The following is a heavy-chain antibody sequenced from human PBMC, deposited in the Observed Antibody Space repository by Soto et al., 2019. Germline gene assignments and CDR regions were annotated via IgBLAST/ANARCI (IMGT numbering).Heavy chain of an antibody. CDR1: GGTFSSYA. Sequence: ASVKVSCKASGGTFSSYAISWVRQAPGQGLEWMGGIIPIFGTANYAQKFQGRVTITADESTSTAYMELSSLRSEDTAVYYCAIKPVGATPYYFDYWGQGTLVTVSS. D-gene: IGHD1-26*01. J-gene: IGHJ4*02. V-gene: IGHV1-69*13. CDR3: AIKPVGATPYYFDY. CDR2: IIPIFGTA.